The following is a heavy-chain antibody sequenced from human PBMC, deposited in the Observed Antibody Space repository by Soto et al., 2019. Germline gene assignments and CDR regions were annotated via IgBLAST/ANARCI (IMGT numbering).Heavy chain of an antibody. CDR1: GVSFCLYS. D-gene: IGHD3-3*01. V-gene: IGHV3-23*01. CDR2: INNSGDT. J-gene: IGHJ4*02. CDR3: AKALWPSCRYLWSGYYVSDF. Sequence: LXLTCAVSGVSFCLYSMSWVLQSPGRGLEWVSIINNSGDTYYADSVKGRFAISRDNSKNMLYVQMNSLRAEDTAVYYCAKALWPSCRYLWSGYYVSDFWGQATLGNVFS.